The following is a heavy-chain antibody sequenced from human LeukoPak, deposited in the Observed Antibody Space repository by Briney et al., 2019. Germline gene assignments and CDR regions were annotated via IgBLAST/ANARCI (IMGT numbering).Heavy chain of an antibody. V-gene: IGHV5-51*01. CDR3: ARHGGSDPQKRHWFDP. CDR2: IYPGDADT. Sequence: GESLKISCRDSGYTFTNYWISWVRQMPGKGLEWMGIIYPGDADTRYSPSFQGQVTISADKSISTAYLQWSSLKASDSAMYYCARHGGSDPQKRHWFDPWGQGTLVTVSS. D-gene: IGHD3-10*01. J-gene: IGHJ5*02. CDR1: GYTFTNYW.